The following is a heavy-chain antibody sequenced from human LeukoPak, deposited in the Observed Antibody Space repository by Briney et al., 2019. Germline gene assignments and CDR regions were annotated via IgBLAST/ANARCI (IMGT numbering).Heavy chain of an antibody. CDR2: IYTSGST. Sequence: PSETLSLTCTVSGGSISTYYWSWIRQPAGKGLEWIGLIYTSGSTNYNPSLKSRVTMSVDTSKNQFSLKLSSVTAADTAVYYCARVYWNGTYNWFDPWGQGTLVTVSS. V-gene: IGHV4-4*07. D-gene: IGHD1-1*01. CDR3: ARVYWNGTYNWFDP. CDR1: GGSISTYY. J-gene: IGHJ5*02.